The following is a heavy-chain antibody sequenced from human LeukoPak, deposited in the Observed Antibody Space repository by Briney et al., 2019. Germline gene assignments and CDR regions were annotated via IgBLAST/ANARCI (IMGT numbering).Heavy chain of an antibody. V-gene: IGHV3-74*01. CDR1: GFTFSSYW. CDR2: INTDEIST. Sequence: PGGSLRLSCAASGFTFSSYWMHWVRQAPGKGLVWVSRINTDEISTTYADSVKGRFTISRDNAKDTLYLQMNSLRAEDTAVYYCAREVSLSSSRHFDYWGQGTLVTVSS. CDR3: AREVSLSSSRHFDY. J-gene: IGHJ4*02. D-gene: IGHD6-6*01.